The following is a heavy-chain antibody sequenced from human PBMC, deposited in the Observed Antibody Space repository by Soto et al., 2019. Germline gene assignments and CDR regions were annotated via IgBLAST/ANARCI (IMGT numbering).Heavy chain of an antibody. CDR3: VKDIVPDYYYYMDV. CDR1: GFTFDDYA. Sequence: GGSLRLSCAASGFTFDDYAMHWVRQAPGKGLEWVSGISWNSGSIGYADSVKGRFTISRDNAKNSLYLQMNSLRAEDTALYYCVKDIVPDYYYYMDVWGKGTTVTVSS. D-gene: IGHD3-10*02. CDR2: ISWNSGSI. V-gene: IGHV3-9*01. J-gene: IGHJ6*03.